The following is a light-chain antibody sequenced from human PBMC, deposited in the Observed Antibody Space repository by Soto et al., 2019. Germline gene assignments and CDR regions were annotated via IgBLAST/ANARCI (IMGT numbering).Light chain of an antibody. V-gene: IGKV3-20*01. CDR3: HQYGAAPPWT. Sequence: EIVMTQSAGTRSCCPVERATLCCRASQSVSSDYLVWYQQKPGQAPRLLIYAASSRATGIPDRFSGSGSGTEFTLTISRLEPEDSAIYYCHQYGAAPPWTFGQGTKVDI. J-gene: IGKJ1*01. CDR2: AAS. CDR1: QSVSSDY.